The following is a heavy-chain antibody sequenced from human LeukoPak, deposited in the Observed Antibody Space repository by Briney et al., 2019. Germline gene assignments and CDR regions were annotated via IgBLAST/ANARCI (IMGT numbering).Heavy chain of an antibody. CDR2: INPNSGVT. CDR3: ARSGSSWYSTFFLDY. V-gene: IGHV1-2*02. CDR1: GYTFTGYY. D-gene: IGHD6-13*01. Sequence: ASVRVSCKASGYTFTGYYMHWVRQAPGQGLEWMGWINPNSGVTNYAQKFQGRVTMTRDTSISTAYMELSRLRSDDTAVYYCARSGSSWYSTFFLDYWGQGTLVTGSS. J-gene: IGHJ4*02.